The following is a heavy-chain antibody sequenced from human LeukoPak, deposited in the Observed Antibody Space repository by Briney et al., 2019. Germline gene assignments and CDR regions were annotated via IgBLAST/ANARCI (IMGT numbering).Heavy chain of an antibody. CDR2: ISYDGSDK. J-gene: IGHJ6*03. CDR3: AKVAEVGATGYYYYMDV. CDR1: RFTFSNYV. Sequence: GGSLRLSCAASRFTFSNYVMHWVRQAPGKGLEWVAVISYDGSDKYYADSVKGRFTISRDNSKNTLYLQMNSLRAEDTAVCYCAKVAEVGATGYYYYMDVWGKGTTVTISS. D-gene: IGHD1-26*01. V-gene: IGHV3-30*18.